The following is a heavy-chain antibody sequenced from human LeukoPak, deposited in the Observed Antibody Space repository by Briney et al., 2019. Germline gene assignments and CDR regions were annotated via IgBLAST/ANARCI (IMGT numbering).Heavy chain of an antibody. J-gene: IGHJ5*01. V-gene: IGHV3-74*01. Sequence: PGGSLRLSCAASGFTFRSYWMHWVRQAPGKGLVWVSRINSDGSSTIYADSVKGRFTISRDNAKNTLYLQMNSLRAEDTAVYYCARGGDYGDYVNWFDSWGQGTLVTVSS. CDR2: INSDGSST. D-gene: IGHD4-17*01. CDR1: GFTFRSYW. CDR3: ARGGDYGDYVNWFDS.